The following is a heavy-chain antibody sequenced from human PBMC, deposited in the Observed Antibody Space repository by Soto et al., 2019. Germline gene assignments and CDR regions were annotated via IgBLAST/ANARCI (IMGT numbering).Heavy chain of an antibody. CDR1: GFIFDDYA. D-gene: IGHD5-18*01. J-gene: IGHJ6*02. Sequence: EVQLVESGGGLVQPGRSLRLSCAASGFIFDDYAMHWVRQAPGKGLEWVSVISGNSGSLGYADSVKGRFTISRDSAKNSLYLQMNSLRAEDTALYYCAKDRYSSSAYYYYGMDGWGQGTTVTVSS. CDR3: AKDRYSSSAYYYYGMDG. V-gene: IGHV3-9*01. CDR2: ISGNSGSL.